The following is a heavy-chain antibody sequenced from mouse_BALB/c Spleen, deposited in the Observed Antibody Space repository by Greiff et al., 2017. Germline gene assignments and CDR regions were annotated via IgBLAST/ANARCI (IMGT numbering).Heavy chain of an antibody. J-gene: IGHJ2*01. D-gene: IGHD4-1*01. V-gene: IGHV1-7*01. CDR2: INPSTGYT. CDR1: GYTFTSYW. CDR3: ARRELGRVFDY. Sequence: QVHVKQSGAELAKPGASVKMSCKASGYTFTSYWMHWVKQRPGQGLEWIGYINPSTGYTEYNQKFKDKATLTADKSSSTAYMQLSSLTSEDSAVYYCARRELGRVFDYWGQGTTLTVSS.